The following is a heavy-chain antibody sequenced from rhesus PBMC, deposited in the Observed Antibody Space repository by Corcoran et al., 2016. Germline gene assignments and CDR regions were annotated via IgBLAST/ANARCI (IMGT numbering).Heavy chain of an antibody. Sequence: QVQLQESGPVLVKPSETLSLTCAVSGYSISSGYGWSWIRQPPGKGRGWLGYIGGSSVSTNYNPSLKSRVTISKDTSKNQFSLKLSSVTAADTAVYYCASLELGDYYFDYWGQGVLVTVSS. CDR2: IGGSSVST. D-gene: IGHD3-22*01. CDR1: GYSISSGYG. CDR3: ASLELGDYYFDY. V-gene: IGHV4-127*01. J-gene: IGHJ4*01.